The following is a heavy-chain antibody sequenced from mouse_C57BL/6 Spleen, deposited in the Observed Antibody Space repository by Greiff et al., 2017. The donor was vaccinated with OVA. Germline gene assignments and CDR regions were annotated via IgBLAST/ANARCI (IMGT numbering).Heavy chain of an antibody. CDR2: IDPEDGET. CDR3: APTTVVADCFDY. CDR1: GFNIKDYY. J-gene: IGHJ2*01. Sequence: EVQLQQPGAELVKPGASVKLSCTASGFNIKDYYMHWVKQRTEQGLEWIGRIDPEDGETKYAPKFQGKATITADTSSNTAYLQLSSLTSEDAAVYYCAPTTVVADCFDYWGQGTTLTVSS. D-gene: IGHD1-1*01. V-gene: IGHV14-2*01.